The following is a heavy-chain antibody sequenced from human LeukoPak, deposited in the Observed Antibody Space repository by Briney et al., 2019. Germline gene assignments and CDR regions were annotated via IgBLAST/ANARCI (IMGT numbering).Heavy chain of an antibody. CDR1: GFTVSSNY. V-gene: IGHV3-66*01. J-gene: IGHJ4*02. D-gene: IGHD1/OR15-1a*01. CDR2: IYSGGST. Sequence: GGSLRLSCAASGFTVSSNYMSWVRQAPGKGLEWVSVIYSGGSTYYADSVKGRFTISRDNSKNTLYLQMNSLRAEDTAVYYCAKVSGGGTQRMLDYWGQGTLVTVSS. CDR3: AKVSGGGTQRMLDY.